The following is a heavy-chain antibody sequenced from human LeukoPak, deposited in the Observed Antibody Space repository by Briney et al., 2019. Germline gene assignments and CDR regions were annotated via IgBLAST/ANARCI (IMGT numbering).Heavy chain of an antibody. CDR3: ARLFRLTGYHYFDY. CDR2: IHPDDSDT. D-gene: IGHD3-9*01. CDR1: GYAFPSYW. Sequence: GDSLKISCKGSGYAFPSYWIGWVRQMPGKGLEWMGIIHPDDSDTRYSPSFQGQVTISADKSISTAYLQWSSLKASDTAMYYCARLFRLTGYHYFDYWGQGTLVTVSS. J-gene: IGHJ4*02. V-gene: IGHV5-51*01.